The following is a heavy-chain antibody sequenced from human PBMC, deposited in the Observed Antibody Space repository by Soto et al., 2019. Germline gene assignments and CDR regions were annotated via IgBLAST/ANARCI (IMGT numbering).Heavy chain of an antibody. CDR3: ARGEDAFFYYGLDV. J-gene: IGHJ6*02. Sequence: KASETLSLTCTVSGGSITSSYWSWIRRPPGKGLEWVAYIYDTGISGYTPSTSYNPSLKSRVTMSVDTSKSQFSLKLTSVTAADTAVYYCARGEDAFFYYGLDVWGQGITVTVSS. CDR1: GGSITSSY. V-gene: IGHV4-59*01. CDR2: IYDTGISGYTPST.